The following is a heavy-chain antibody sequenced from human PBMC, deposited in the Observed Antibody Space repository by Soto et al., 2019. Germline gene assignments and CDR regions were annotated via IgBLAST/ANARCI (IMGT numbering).Heavy chain of an antibody. CDR3: ARGGYDFWSGYSFDP. D-gene: IGHD3-3*01. CDR2: ISAYNGNT. V-gene: IGHV1-18*01. Sequence: GASVKVSCKASGYTFTSYGISWVRQAPGQGLEWMGWISAYNGNTNYAQKLQGRVTMTTDTSTSTAYMELRSLRSDDTAVYYCARGGYDFWSGYSFDPWGQGTLVTVYS. CDR1: GYTFTSYG. J-gene: IGHJ5*02.